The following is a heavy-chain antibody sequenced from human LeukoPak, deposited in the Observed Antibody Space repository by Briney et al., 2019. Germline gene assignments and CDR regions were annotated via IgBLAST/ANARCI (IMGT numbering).Heavy chain of an antibody. CDR1: GYTFTGYH. V-gene: IGHV1-2*06. CDR2: INPNSGDT. J-gene: IGHJ2*01. CDR3: ARARGDLWYFDL. Sequence: WASVKVSCKASGYTFTGYHMHWVRQAPGQGLEWMGRINPNSGDTNYAQKFQGRVTMTRDTSISTAYVELSRLRSDDTAVYYCARARGDLWYFDLWGRGTLVTVSS. D-gene: IGHD7-27*01.